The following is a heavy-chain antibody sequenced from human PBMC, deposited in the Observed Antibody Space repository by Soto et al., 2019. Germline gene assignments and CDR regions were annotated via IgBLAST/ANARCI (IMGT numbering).Heavy chain of an antibody. CDR2: IIPIFGTA. D-gene: IGHD2-15*01. CDR3: ARAVAATRTWFDP. V-gene: IGHV1-69*06. J-gene: IGHJ5*02. CDR1: GGTFSSYA. Sequence: SVKVSCKASGGTFSSYAISWVRQAPGQGLEWMGGIIPIFGTANYAQKFQGRVTITADKSTSTAYMELSSLRSEDTAVYYCARAVAATRTWFDPWGQGTLVTVSS.